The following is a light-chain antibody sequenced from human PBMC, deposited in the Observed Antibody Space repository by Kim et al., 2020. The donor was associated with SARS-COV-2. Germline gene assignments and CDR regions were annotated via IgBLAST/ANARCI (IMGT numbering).Light chain of an antibody. J-gene: IGLJ2*01. CDR1: SSNVGNNY. CDR3: LTWDINLSAVV. Sequence: QSVLTQPPSVSAAPGQKVTISCSGSSSNVGNNYVSWYQQFPGTAPKVLIFDNNKRPSGIPDRFSGSKSGTSATLGITGLQTGDEADYYCLTWDINLSAVVFGGGTQLTVL. V-gene: IGLV1-51*01. CDR2: DNN.